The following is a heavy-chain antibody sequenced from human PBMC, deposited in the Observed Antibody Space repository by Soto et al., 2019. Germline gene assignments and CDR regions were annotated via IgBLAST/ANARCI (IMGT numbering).Heavy chain of an antibody. CDR3: AREVHDSSGYETPFDY. V-gene: IGHV4-34*01. D-gene: IGHD3-22*01. Sequence: SETLSLTCAVYGGSFSGYYWSWIRQPPGKGLEWIGEINHSGSTNYNPSLKSRVTISVDTSKNQFSLKLSSVTAADTAVYYCAREVHDSSGYETPFDYWGQGTLVTVSS. CDR1: GGSFSGYY. CDR2: INHSGST. J-gene: IGHJ4*02.